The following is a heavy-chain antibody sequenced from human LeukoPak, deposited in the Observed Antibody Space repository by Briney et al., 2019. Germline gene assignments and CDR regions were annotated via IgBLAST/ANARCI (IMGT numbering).Heavy chain of an antibody. Sequence: SETLSLTCTVSGGSISTDASYWAWIRQPPGKGLEWIGSIYYSGSTYYSSSLKSRVTLSVDTSKNQFSLKMSSVTAADTAVFYCARLFSRGWEYHFGLDVWGQGTTVTVS. D-gene: IGHD6-19*01. CDR2: IYYSGST. V-gene: IGHV4-39*01. CDR1: GGSISTDASY. CDR3: ARLFSRGWEYHFGLDV. J-gene: IGHJ6*02.